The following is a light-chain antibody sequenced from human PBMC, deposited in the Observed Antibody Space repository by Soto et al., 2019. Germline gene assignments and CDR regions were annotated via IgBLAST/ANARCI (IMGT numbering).Light chain of an antibody. CDR1: ISNIGAGYD. CDR3: QSYDISLSGFHV. CDR2: GNS. V-gene: IGLV1-40*01. Sequence: QSVLTQPPSVSGAPGQRVTISCTGSISNIGAGYDVHWYQQLPGTVPKVLIYGNSNRPSGVPDRFSGSKSGTSASLAITGLQAEAEADYYGQSYDISLSGFHVFGTGTKLTVL. J-gene: IGLJ1*01.